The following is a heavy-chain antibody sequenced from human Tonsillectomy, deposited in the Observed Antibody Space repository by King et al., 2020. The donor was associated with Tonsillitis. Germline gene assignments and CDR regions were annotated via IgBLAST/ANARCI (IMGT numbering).Heavy chain of an antibody. CDR1: GGSISNSNYY. CDR2: IYYSGSA. Sequence: LQLQESGPGLVKPSETLSLTCTVSGGSISNSNYYWGWIRQPPGKGLEWIGSIYYSGSAYSNPSLKSRVTMSIDTSKNHFSLRLSSVTAADTAVYFCARWGIVVVFAAHNWFDPWGQGALVTVSS. CDR3: ARWGIVVVFAAHNWFDP. D-gene: IGHD2-15*01. J-gene: IGHJ5*02. V-gene: IGHV4-39*02.